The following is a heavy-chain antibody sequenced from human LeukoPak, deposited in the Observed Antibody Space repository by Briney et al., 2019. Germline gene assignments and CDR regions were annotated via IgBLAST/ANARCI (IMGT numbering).Heavy chain of an antibody. CDR3: AKDRETTASGTFDY. Sequence: PGGSLRRSCAASGFTFNNYGIHYVRQAPGKGLEWVAVISDDGRHKNYADSVKGRFTISRDNSNNTLYLQMNSLRVEDTGVYYCAKDRETTASGTFDYWGQGTLVTVSS. J-gene: IGHJ4*02. CDR2: ISDDGRHK. CDR1: GFTFNNYG. D-gene: IGHD6-13*01. V-gene: IGHV3-30*18.